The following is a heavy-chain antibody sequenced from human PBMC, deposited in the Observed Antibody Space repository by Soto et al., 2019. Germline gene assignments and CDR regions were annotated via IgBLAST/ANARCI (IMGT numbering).Heavy chain of an antibody. J-gene: IGHJ4*02. CDR3: ATAPYGSGTQVDY. V-gene: IGHV1-24*01. Sequence: QVQLVQSGAEVKKPGASVKVSCKVSGYTLTELSMHWVRQAPGKGLEWMGGFDPEDGETIYAQKFQGRVTMTEETSTDTAYMELSSLRSEDTAVYYCATAPYGSGTQVDYWGQGTLVTVSS. D-gene: IGHD3-10*01. CDR1: GYTLTELS. CDR2: FDPEDGET.